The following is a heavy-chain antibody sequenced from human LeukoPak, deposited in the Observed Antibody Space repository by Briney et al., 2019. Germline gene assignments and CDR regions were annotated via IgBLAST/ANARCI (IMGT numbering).Heavy chain of an antibody. CDR2: ISAYNGST. Sequence: ASVKVSCKASGYTFTSYGISWVRQAPGQGLEWMGWISAYNGSTNYAQKLQGRVTMTTDTSTSTAYMELRSLRSDDTAVYYCAGIRITMVRGKYWFDPWGQGTLVTVSS. CDR3: AGIRITMVRGKYWFDP. V-gene: IGHV1-18*01. D-gene: IGHD3-10*01. J-gene: IGHJ5*02. CDR1: GYTFTSYG.